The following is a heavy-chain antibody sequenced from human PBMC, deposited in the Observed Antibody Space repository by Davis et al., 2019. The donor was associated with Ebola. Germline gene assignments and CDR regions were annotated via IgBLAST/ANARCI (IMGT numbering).Heavy chain of an antibody. V-gene: IGHV5-51*01. CDR1: GYTLSSYW. D-gene: IGHD6-13*01. Sequence: GGSLRLSCHGSGYTLSSYWIAWVRQTPEKGLEWMGIIYPGDSDTRYSPSFQGHITISADRSIGTAYLQLHSLRASDTGLYFCARREGSSWHHLDAWGQGTQVTVSS. CDR2: IYPGDSDT. CDR3: ARREGSSWHHLDA. J-gene: IGHJ1*01.